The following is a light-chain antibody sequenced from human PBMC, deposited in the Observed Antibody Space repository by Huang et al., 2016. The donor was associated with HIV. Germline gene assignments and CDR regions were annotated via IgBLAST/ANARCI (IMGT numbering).Light chain of an antibody. CDR2: WAS. V-gene: IGKV4-1*01. Sequence: DIVMTQSPDSLAVSLGERATINCKSSQNVLYRSRNKNYLAWYQQKPGQTPKLLLYWASGREAGIPDRFSGSGSGTDFTLTISSLQAEDVAVYYCQQYFSSPPTFGGGTKVEI. J-gene: IGKJ4*01. CDR1: QNVLYRSRNKNY. CDR3: QQYFSSPPT.